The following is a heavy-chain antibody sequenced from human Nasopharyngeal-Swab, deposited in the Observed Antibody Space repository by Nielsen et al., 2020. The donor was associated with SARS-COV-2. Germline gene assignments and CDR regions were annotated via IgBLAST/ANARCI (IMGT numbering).Heavy chain of an antibody. CDR2: ISSSSSYT. CDR3: AGGDGFPEGDY. CDR1: GFTFSDYY. Sequence: GGSLRLSCAASGFTFSDYYMSWTRQAPGKGLEWVSYISSSSSYTNYADSVKGRFTISRDNAKNSLYLQMNSLRAEDTAVYYCAGGDGFPEGDYWGQGTLVTVSS. J-gene: IGHJ4*02. D-gene: IGHD5-24*01. V-gene: IGHV3-11*03.